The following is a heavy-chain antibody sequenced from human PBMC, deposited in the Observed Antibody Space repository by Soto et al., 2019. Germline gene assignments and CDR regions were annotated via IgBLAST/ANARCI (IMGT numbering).Heavy chain of an antibody. D-gene: IGHD5-12*01. V-gene: IGHV3-15*01. CDR3: TTEVAIVAPFDY. CDR2: IKSKTDGGTT. CDR1: GFTFSNAW. J-gene: IGHJ4*02. Sequence: EVQLVESGGGLVKPGGSLRLSCAASGFTFSNAWMSWVRQAPGKGLEWVGRIKSKTDGGTTDYAAPVKGRFTISRDDSKNTLYLQMNSLKTEDTAVYYCTTEVAIVAPFDYWGQGTLVTVSS.